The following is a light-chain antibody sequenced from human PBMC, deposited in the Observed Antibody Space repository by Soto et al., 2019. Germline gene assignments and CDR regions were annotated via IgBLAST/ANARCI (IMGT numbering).Light chain of an antibody. J-gene: IGLJ2*01. V-gene: IGLV2-8*01. CDR2: EVT. CDR3: SSYAGSATVV. Sequence: QSALTQPPSASGSPGQSVTISCTGTSSDVGDYNYVSWFQQHPGKAPKLMIFEVTNRPSGVPDRFSGSKSGNTASLTISGLQADDEADYYCSSYAGSATVVFGGGTQLTVL. CDR1: SSDVGDYNY.